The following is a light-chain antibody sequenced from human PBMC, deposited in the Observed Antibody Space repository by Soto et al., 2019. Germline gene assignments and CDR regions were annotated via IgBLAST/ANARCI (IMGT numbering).Light chain of an antibody. CDR1: QSVSSN. V-gene: IGKV3-15*01. J-gene: IGKJ1*01. CDR2: GAS. CDR3: QQYNNWPPCT. Sequence: EIVMTQSPATLSVSPGERATLSCRASQSVSSNLAWYQQTPGQAPRLLIYGASTRATGIPARFSGSGSGTECTLAISSLQSEDFAVYYCQQYNNWPPCTFGHGTKVEIK.